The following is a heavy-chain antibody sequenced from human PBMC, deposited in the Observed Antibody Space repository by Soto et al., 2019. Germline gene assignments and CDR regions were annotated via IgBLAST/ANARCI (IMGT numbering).Heavy chain of an antibody. CDR1: GFTFSNYW. CDR3: VRDLSGPLDY. CDR2: INTDGSTT. J-gene: IGHJ4*02. Sequence: AGGSLRLSCAASGFTFSNYWMHWVRRAPGEGLMWVSRINTDGSTTIYADSVKGRFTISRDNAKNTLNLQMNSLRVEDTAVYYCVRDLSGPLDYWGVGTLVTVSS. V-gene: IGHV3-74*01.